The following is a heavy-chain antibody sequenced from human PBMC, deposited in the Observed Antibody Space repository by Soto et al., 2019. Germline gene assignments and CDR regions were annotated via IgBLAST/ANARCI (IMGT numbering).Heavy chain of an antibody. CDR3: ARSSRSVWYFDL. CDR2: ISYDGSNK. V-gene: IGHV3-30-3*01. J-gene: IGHJ2*01. Sequence: QVQLVESGGGVVQPGRSLRLSCAASGFTFSSYAMHWVRQAPGKGLEWVAVISYDGSNKYYADSVKGRITISRDNSKNPLYLQMNSLRAEDTAVYYCARSSRSVWYFDLWGRGTLVTVSS. CDR1: GFTFSSYA.